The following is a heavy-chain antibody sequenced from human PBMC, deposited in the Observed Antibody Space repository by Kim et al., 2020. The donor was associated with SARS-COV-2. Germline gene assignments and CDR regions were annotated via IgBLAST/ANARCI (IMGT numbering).Heavy chain of an antibody. CDR1: GCSISSYY. J-gene: IGHJ5*02. CDR3: ARHAPILGATGWFDS. D-gene: IGHD1-26*01. CDR2: IYYSGST. Sequence: SETLSLTCTVSGCSISSYYWSWIRQPPGKGLEWIGYIYYSGSTNYNPSPKSRATISVDTSKNQFSLKLSSVTAADTAVYYCARHAPILGATGWFDSWGQG. V-gene: IGHV4-59*08.